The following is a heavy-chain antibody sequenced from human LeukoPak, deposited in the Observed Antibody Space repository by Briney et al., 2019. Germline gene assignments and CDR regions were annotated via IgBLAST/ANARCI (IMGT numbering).Heavy chain of an antibody. V-gene: IGHV4-31*11. Sequence: PSETLSLTCAVSGGSISSGGYYWSWIRQHPGKGLEWIGYIYYSGSAYYNPSLKSRVTISVDTSKNQFSLKLSSVTAADTAVYYCARSAVRGVIINSDYWGQGTLVTVSS. J-gene: IGHJ4*02. CDR1: GGSISSGGYY. CDR2: IYYSGSA. D-gene: IGHD3-10*01. CDR3: ARSAVRGVIINSDY.